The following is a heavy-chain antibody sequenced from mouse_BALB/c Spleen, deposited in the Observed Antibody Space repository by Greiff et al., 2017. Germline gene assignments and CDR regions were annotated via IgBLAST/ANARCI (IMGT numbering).Heavy chain of an antibody. CDR1: GFTFSNYW. CDR3: TRLYYRYDEGAMDY. J-gene: IGHJ4*01. Sequence: EVHLVESGGGLVQPGGSMKLSCVASGFTFSNYWMNWVRQSPEKGLEWVAEIRLKSNNYATHYSESVKGRFTISRDDSKSSVYLQMNNLRAEDTGIYYCTRLYYRYDEGAMDYWGQGTSVTVSS. D-gene: IGHD2-14*01. V-gene: IGHV6-6*02. CDR2: IRLKSNNYAT.